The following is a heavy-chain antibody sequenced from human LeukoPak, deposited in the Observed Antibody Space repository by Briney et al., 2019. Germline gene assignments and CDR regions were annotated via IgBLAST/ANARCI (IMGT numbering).Heavy chain of an antibody. CDR2: IYSSGST. CDR3: ARVSAVVAKDFDY. J-gene: IGHJ4*02. V-gene: IGHV4-59*01. CDR1: GGSTSSYS. Sequence: LGTLSLTCTVSGGSTSSYSWRWIRQPPGRGLEWIGYIYSSGSTNYNPSLKRRVTISVDTSKNQSSLKLSSVTAADTAVYYGARVSAVVAKDFDYCGEGDLVSVSS. D-gene: IGHD2-15*01.